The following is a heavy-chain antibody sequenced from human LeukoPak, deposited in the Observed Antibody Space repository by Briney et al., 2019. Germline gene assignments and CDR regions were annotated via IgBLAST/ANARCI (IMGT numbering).Heavy chain of an antibody. V-gene: IGHV4-59*12. Sequence: SETLSLTCTVSGGSISSYYWSWIRQPPGKGLEWIGYIYYSGSTNYNPSLKSRVTISVDTSKNQFSLNLNSVTAADTAVYYCARGRIIRGYFDYWGQGTLVTVSS. CDR2: IYYSGST. J-gene: IGHJ4*02. D-gene: IGHD2/OR15-2a*01. CDR3: ARGRIIRGYFDY. CDR1: GGSISSYY.